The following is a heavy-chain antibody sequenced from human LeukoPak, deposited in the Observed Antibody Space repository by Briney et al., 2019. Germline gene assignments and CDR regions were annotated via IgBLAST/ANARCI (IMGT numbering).Heavy chain of an antibody. D-gene: IGHD5-18*01. CDR1: GFTFSSYA. Sequence: GGSLRLSCAGSGFTFSSYAMSWVRQAPGKGLEGFSVISGGGGSTYYAASVKGRFTISRDNSKNTLYPQMNSLRAENTAVYYCAKDTAMVTRDWGQGTLVTVSS. V-gene: IGHV3-23*01. CDR3: AKDTAMVTRD. CDR2: ISGGGGST. J-gene: IGHJ4*02.